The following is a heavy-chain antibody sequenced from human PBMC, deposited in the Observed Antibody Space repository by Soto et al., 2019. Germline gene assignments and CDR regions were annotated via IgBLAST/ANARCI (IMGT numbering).Heavy chain of an antibody. D-gene: IGHD3-3*01. CDR1: GGTFSSYA. CDR3: ARWVFSRSMAAVGPNYYYYGMDV. J-gene: IGHJ6*02. Sequence: SVKVSCKASGGTFSSYAISWVRQAPGQGLEWMGGIIPIFGTANYAQKFQGRVTITADKSTSTAYMELSSLRSEDTAVYYCARWVFSRSMAAVGPNYYYYGMDVWGQGPTVTLSS. CDR2: IIPIFGTA. V-gene: IGHV1-69*06.